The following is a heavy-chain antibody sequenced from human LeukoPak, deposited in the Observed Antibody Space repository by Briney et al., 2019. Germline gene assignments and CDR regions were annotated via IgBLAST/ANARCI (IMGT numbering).Heavy chain of an antibody. CDR2: INHSGST. D-gene: IGHD3-22*01. CDR1: GGSFSGYY. V-gene: IGHV4-34*01. Sequence: SETLSLTCAVYGGSFSGYYWSWLRQPPGKGLEWIGEINHSGSTNYNPSLKSRVTISVDTSKNQSSLKLSSVTAADTAVYYCASRTYYYDSSGYSFDYWGQGTLVTVSS. CDR3: ASRTYYYDSSGYSFDY. J-gene: IGHJ4*02.